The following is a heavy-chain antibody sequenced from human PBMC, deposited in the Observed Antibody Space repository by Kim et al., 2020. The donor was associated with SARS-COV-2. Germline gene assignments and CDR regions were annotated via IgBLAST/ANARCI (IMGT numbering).Heavy chain of an antibody. CDR2: INHSGST. CDR1: GGSFSGYY. CDR3: ARGGYGYSFHY. J-gene: IGHJ4*02. V-gene: IGHV4-34*01. Sequence: SETLSHTCAVYGGSFSGYYWSWIRQPPGKGLEWIGEINHSGSTNYNPSLKSRVTISVDTSKNQFSLKLSSVTAADTAVYYCARGGYGYSFHYWGQGTLVTVSS. D-gene: IGHD5-18*01.